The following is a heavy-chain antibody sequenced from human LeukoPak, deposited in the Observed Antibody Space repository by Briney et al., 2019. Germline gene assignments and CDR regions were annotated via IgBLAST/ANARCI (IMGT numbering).Heavy chain of an antibody. CDR1: GLTFSSYW. J-gene: IGHJ4*02. CDR2: INSDGSST. V-gene: IGHV3-74*01. D-gene: IGHD1-26*01. CDR3: ARDPKQGGTYWNYFDY. Sequence: PGGSLRLSCAASGLTFSSYWMHWVRQAPGKGPVWVSRINSDGSSTYYADSVKGRFTISRDNAKNTLYLQMNSLRAEDTAVYYCARDPKQGGTYWNYFDYWGQGALVTVSP.